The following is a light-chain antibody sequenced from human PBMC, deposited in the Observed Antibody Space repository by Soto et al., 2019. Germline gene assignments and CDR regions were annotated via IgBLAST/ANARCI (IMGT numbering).Light chain of an antibody. CDR1: SGSIASNY. CDR2: EDN. Sequence: NFMLTQPHSVSESPGKTVTTSCTRSSGSIASNYVQWYQQRPGSAPTTVIYEDNQRPSAVPDRFSGSTDGSSNSASLTISGLQTEDEADYYCQSYDSSTVVFGGGTKLTVL. J-gene: IGLJ2*01. CDR3: QSYDSSTVV. V-gene: IGLV6-57*04.